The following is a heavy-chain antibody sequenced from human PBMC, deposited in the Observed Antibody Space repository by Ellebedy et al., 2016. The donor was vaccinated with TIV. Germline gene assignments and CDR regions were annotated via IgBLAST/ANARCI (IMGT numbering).Heavy chain of an antibody. J-gene: IGHJ2*01. CDR1: GGTFSSYA. CDR3: ARSCSGGSCYSSYFDL. Sequence: SVKVSXXASGGTFSSYAISWVRQAPGQGLEWMGGIIPIFGTANYAQKFQGRVTITRDTSASTAYMELSSLRSEDTAVYYCARSCSGGSCYSSYFDLWGRGTLVTVSS. D-gene: IGHD2-15*01. CDR2: IIPIFGTA. V-gene: IGHV1-69*05.